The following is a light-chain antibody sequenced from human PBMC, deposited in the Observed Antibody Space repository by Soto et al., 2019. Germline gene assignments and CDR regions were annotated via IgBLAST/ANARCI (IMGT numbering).Light chain of an antibody. Sequence: EIVLTQSPGTLSLSPGETASLSCWASQSIVSNFLAWYQQRRGQPPRLLIYDSSGRASGIPARFTGSGSGTAFTLTISRVEPEDSAVYYCQQTFHSPRTFGQGTRLEI. J-gene: IGKJ2*01. V-gene: IGKV3-20*01. CDR3: QQTFHSPRT. CDR1: QSIVSNF. CDR2: DSS.